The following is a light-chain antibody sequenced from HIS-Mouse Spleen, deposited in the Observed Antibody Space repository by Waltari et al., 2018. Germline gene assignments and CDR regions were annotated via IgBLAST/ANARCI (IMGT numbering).Light chain of an antibody. CDR2: EVS. CDR1: SSAVGGYNY. V-gene: IGLV2-8*01. J-gene: IGLJ3*02. CDR3: SSYAGSNNWV. Sequence: QSALTQPPSASGSPGQSVPISCTGTSSAVGGYNYVSWYQQHPGKAPNLMIYEVSKRPSGVPDRFSGSKSGNTASLTVSGLQAEDEADYYCSSYAGSNNWVFGGGTKLTVL.